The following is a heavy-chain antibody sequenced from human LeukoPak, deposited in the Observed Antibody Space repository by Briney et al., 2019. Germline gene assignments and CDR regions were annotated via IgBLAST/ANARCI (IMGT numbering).Heavy chain of an antibody. CDR3: ARVGAEYCSGDSCFARVPYYFDL. Sequence: PSETLSLTCTVSGGSISSYYWSWIRQPAGKGLEWIGRIYTSGNTNYNPSLKSRVTLSVDTSKNQFSLELSSVTAADTALYYCARVGAEYCSGDSCFARVPYYFDLWGQGTLVTVSS. CDR2: IYTSGNT. V-gene: IGHV4-4*07. J-gene: IGHJ4*02. CDR1: GGSISSYY. D-gene: IGHD2-15*01.